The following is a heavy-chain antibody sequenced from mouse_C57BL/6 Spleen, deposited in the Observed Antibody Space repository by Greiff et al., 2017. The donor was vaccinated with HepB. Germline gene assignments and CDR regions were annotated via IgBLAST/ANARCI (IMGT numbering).Heavy chain of an antibody. V-gene: IGHV1-81*01. CDR2: IYPRSGNT. Sequence: QVQLQQSGAELARPGASVKLSCKASGYTFTSYGISWVKQRTGQGLEWIGEIYPRSGNTYYNEKFKGKATLTADKSSSTAYMELRSLTSEDSAVYFCARREDGNYVRYFDYWGQGTTRTVSS. CDR3: ARREDGNYVRYFDY. D-gene: IGHD2-1*01. J-gene: IGHJ2*01. CDR1: GYTFTSYG.